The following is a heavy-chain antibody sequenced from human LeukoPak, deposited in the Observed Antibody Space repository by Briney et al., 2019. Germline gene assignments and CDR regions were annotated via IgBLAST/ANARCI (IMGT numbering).Heavy chain of an antibody. CDR2: IIPIFGTA. CDR1: GGTFSSYA. J-gene: IGHJ5*02. CDR3: ASSGYQLARFDP. Sequence: ASVKVSCKASGGTFSSYAISWVRQAPGQGLEWMGGIIPIFGTANYAQKFQGRVTITADESTSTAYMELSSLRSEDTAVYYCASSGYQLARFDPWGQGTLVTVSS. D-gene: IGHD2-2*01. V-gene: IGHV1-69*13.